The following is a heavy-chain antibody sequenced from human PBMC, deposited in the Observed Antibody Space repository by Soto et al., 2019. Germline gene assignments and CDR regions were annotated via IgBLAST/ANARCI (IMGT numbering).Heavy chain of an antibody. J-gene: IGHJ5*02. D-gene: IGHD1-26*01. V-gene: IGHV1-69*01. CDR2: IIPIFGTA. CDR1: GGTFSSYA. CDR3: ARKWEPTGTWFAH. Sequence: QVQLVQSGAEVKQPGSSVKVSCKASGGTFSSYAISWVRQAPGQGREWMGGIIPIFGTANYAQKFQGRVTLTADESTSTASMELSSLRSEDKAVYYCARKWEPTGTWFAHWGQGTLITVSS.